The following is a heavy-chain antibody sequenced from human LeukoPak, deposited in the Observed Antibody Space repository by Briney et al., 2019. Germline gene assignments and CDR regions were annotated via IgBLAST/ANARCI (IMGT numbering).Heavy chain of an antibody. D-gene: IGHD3-22*01. V-gene: IGHV3-33*01. CDR2: IWYDGSNK. J-gene: IGHJ4*02. CDR3: ARGNYYDNPTVDY. Sequence: GGSLRLSCAASGFTFSSYGMHWVRQAPGKGLEGVAVIWYDGSNKYYADSVKGRFTISRDNSKNTLYLQMNSLRAEDTAVYYCARGNYYDNPTVDYWGQGTLVTVSS. CDR1: GFTFSSYG.